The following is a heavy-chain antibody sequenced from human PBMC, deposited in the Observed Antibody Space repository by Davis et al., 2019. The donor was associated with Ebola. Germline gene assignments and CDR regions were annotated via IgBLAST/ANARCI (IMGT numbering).Heavy chain of an antibody. CDR3: ARDLGGYCSSTSCYIFDY. V-gene: IGHV4-61*01. CDR2: IYYSGST. Sequence: PSETLSLTCTVSGGSVSSGSYYWSWIRQPPGKGLEWIGYIYYSGSTNYNPSLKSRVTISVDTSKNQFSLKLSSVTAADTAVYYCARDLGGYCSSTSCYIFDYWGQGTLVTVSS. D-gene: IGHD2-2*02. CDR1: GGSVSSGSYY. J-gene: IGHJ4*02.